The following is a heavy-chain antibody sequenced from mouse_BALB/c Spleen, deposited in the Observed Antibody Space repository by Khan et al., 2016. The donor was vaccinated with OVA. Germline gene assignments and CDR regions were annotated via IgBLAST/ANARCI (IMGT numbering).Heavy chain of an antibody. CDR3: ARKKYGSYVSMDY. CDR2: IWSGGST. D-gene: IGHD2-10*02. Sequence: VQLVESGPGLVAPSQSLSITCTVSGFSLSRYSVHWVRQPPGKGLEWLGMIWSGGSTDYNSALKSRLSISKDNSKSQVFLKMNSLQTDDTAMNDTARKKYGSYVSMDYWGQGTSVTVSS. CDR1: GFSLSRYS. V-gene: IGHV2-6-4*01. J-gene: IGHJ4*01.